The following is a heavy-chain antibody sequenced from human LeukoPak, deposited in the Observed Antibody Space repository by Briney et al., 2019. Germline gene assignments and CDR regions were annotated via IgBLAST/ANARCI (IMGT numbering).Heavy chain of an antibody. V-gene: IGHV1-18*01. CDR1: GYTFTSYG. Sequence: GASVTVSCKASGYTFTSYGISWVRQAPGHGLEWMGWISAYNGNTNYAQKLQGRVTMTTDTSTSAAYMELRSLRSDDTAVYYCARGSVGATRGWFDPWGQGTLVTVSS. CDR2: ISAYNGNT. CDR3: ARGSVGATRGWFDP. D-gene: IGHD1-26*01. J-gene: IGHJ5*02.